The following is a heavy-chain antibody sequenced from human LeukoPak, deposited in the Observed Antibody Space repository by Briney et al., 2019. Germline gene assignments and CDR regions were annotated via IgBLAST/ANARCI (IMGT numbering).Heavy chain of an antibody. D-gene: IGHD5-12*01. CDR2: IRYDGSKI. CDR3: AKDSTLGGYDTYIDH. Sequence: GGSLRLSCAASGFTFRSYGMHWVRQAPGKGLEWVAFIRYDGSKIYYADPVKGRFTISRDNSKNTLYLQMNSLKIEDTAIYYCAKDSTLGGYDTYIDHWGQGTQVTVSS. V-gene: IGHV3-30*02. CDR1: GFTFRSYG. J-gene: IGHJ4*01.